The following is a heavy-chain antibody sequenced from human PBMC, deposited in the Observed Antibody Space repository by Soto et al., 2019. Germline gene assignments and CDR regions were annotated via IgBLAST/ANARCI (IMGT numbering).Heavy chain of an antibody. J-gene: IGHJ6*02. CDR1: YGSMNSDSSY. CDR3: STGEATTGGYYYYGMDV. CDR2: IYYSGST. Sequence: PSETLSLTCRVSYGSMNSDSSYWGWIRQPPGKGLEWIGSIYYSGSTYYNPSLKSRVTISVDTSKNQFSLKLSSVTAADTAVYYCSTGEATTGGYYYYGMDVWGQGNTFTGSS. D-gene: IGHD5-12*01. V-gene: IGHV4-39*01.